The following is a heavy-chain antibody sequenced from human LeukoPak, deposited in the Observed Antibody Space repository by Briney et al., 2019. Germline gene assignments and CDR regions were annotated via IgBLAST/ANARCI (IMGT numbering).Heavy chain of an antibody. J-gene: IGHJ6*04. V-gene: IGHV3-21*01. D-gene: IGHD3-10*01. CDR2: ISSSSSYI. Sequence: PGGSLRLSCAASGFTFSTYSMNWVRQAPGKGLEWVSSISSSSSYIYYADSVKGRFTISRDNAKNSLYLQMNSLRAEDTAVYYCARSEDVLLCPDVWGKGTTVTVSS. CDR1: GFTFSTYS. CDR3: ARSEDVLLCPDV.